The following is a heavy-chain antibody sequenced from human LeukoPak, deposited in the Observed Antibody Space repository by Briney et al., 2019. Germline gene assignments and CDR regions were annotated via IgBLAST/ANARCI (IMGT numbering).Heavy chain of an antibody. Sequence: SETLSLTCAVYGGSFSGYYWSWIRQPPGKGLEWIGEINHSGSTNYNPSLKSRVTISVDTSKNQFSLKLSSVTAADTAVCYCARLVGATTLTDSFDYWGQGTLVTVSS. CDR2: INHSGST. CDR3: ARLVGATTLTDSFDY. J-gene: IGHJ4*02. CDR1: GGSFSGYY. V-gene: IGHV4-34*01. D-gene: IGHD1-26*01.